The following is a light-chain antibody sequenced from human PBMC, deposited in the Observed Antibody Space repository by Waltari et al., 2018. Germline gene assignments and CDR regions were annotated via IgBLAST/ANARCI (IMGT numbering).Light chain of an antibody. Sequence: EIVLTQSPGPLSLSPGERATLSCGASQSVGRSLAWYQQKPGRAPRLLLYDASTSATGIPDRFSGSGFGTDFSLTISRLEPEDFAVYYCQHYVRLPVTFGQGTKVEIK. CDR2: DAS. CDR1: QSVGRS. V-gene: IGKV3-20*01. J-gene: IGKJ1*01. CDR3: QHYVRLPVT.